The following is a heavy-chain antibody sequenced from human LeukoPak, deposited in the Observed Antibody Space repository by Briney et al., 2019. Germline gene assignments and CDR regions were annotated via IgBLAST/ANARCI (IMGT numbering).Heavy chain of an antibody. CDR3: ASYGDYRLTYMDV. D-gene: IGHD4-17*01. J-gene: IGHJ6*03. CDR1: GFIVSNNY. CDR2: IYSGGST. V-gene: IGHV3-53*01. Sequence: GGSLRLSCVASGFIVSNNYMSWVRQAPGKGLEWVSVIYSGGSTYYADSVKGRFTISRDNSKNTLYLQMNSLRAEDAAVYYCASYGDYRLTYMDVWGKGTTLTVSS.